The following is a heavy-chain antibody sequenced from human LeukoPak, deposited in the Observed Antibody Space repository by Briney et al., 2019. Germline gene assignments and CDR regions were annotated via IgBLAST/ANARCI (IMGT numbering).Heavy chain of an antibody. CDR2: IYYSGST. V-gene: IGHV4-30-4*01. Sequence: SETLSLTCTVSGGSISSGDYYWSWIRQPPGKGPEWIGYIYYSGSTYYNPSLKSRVTISVDTSKNQFSLKLSSVTAADTAVYYCARQSVGSGDYVWGSWGQGTLVTVSS. CDR1: GGSISSGDYY. CDR3: ARQSVGSGDYVWGS. D-gene: IGHD3-16*01. J-gene: IGHJ4*02.